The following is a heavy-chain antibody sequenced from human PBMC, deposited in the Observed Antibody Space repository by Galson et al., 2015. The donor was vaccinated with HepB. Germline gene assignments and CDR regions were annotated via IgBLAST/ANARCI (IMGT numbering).Heavy chain of an antibody. J-gene: IGHJ4*02. D-gene: IGHD2-2*01. Sequence: SVKVSCKASGGTFSSYAISWVRQAPGQGLEWMGGIIPIFGTANYAQKFQGRVTITADESTSTAYMELSSLRSEDTAVYYCARALDEGSSAASNFDYWGQGTLVTVSS. CDR1: GGTFSSYA. CDR3: ARALDEGSSAASNFDY. V-gene: IGHV1-69*13. CDR2: IIPIFGTA.